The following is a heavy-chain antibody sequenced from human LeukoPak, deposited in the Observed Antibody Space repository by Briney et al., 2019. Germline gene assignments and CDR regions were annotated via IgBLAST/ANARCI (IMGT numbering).Heavy chain of an antibody. D-gene: IGHD5-24*01. CDR2: ISSTTDYK. CDR1: GFTFSAYY. Sequence: GSLRLSCVASGFTFSAYYMNWVRQAPGEGLEWVSSISSTTDYKVYADSLKGRFTISRDNAKNSLYLQMNSLRAEDTAVYYCARAKNIKMTTILDYWGQGTLVTVSS. CDR3: ARAKNIKMTTILDY. J-gene: IGHJ4*02. V-gene: IGHV3-21*01.